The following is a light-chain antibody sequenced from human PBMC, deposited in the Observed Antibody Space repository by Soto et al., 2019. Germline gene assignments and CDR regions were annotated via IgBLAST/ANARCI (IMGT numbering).Light chain of an antibody. V-gene: IGKV1-5*03. CDR1: QTISSW. CDR3: KQYYSYPPT. Sequence: DIQMTQSPSTLSGSVGDRVTITCRASQTISSWLAWYQQKPGKAPKLLIYKASTLKSGVQSRFSGSGSGTDFTLTIRCLQSEDFATYYCKQYYSYPPTFGQGTKVDIK. J-gene: IGKJ1*01. CDR2: KAS.